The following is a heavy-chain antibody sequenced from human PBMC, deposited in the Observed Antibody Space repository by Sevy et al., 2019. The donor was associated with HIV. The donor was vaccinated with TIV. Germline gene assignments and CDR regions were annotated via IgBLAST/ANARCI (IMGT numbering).Heavy chain of an antibody. CDR2: VSRARTT. CDR3: ARSVPSVLTGPVGLFFQVYSGWFDP. Sequence: SETQSLTCAVYGGSFNNDYWTWIRQPPGKGLEWIGEVSRARTTKYNPSLQSRTTMSLDTSTNQFSLKLTSVPAADTAMYYCARSVPSVLTGPVGLFFQVYSGWFDPWGQGIMVTVSS. J-gene: IGHJ5*02. CDR1: GGSFNNDY. D-gene: IGHD2-21*01. V-gene: IGHV4-34*10.